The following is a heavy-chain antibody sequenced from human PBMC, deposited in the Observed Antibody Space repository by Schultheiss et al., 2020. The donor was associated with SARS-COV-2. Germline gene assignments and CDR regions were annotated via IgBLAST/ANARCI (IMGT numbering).Heavy chain of an antibody. J-gene: IGHJ5*02. D-gene: IGHD3-16*02. CDR1: GFTFSSYA. CDR3: ASERGSGTYRGWFDP. CDR2: IWYDGSNK. V-gene: IGHV3-30*07. Sequence: GGSLRLSCAASGFTFSSYAMHWVRQAPGKGLEWVAVIWYDGSNKYYADSVKGRFTISRDNSKNTLYLQMNSLRVDDTAMYYCASERGSGTYRGWFDPWGQGTLVTVSS.